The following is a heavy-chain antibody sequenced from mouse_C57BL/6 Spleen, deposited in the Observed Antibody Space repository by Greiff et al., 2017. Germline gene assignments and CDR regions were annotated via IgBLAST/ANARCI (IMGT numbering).Heavy chain of an antibody. Sequence: EVQLQQSGPGLVKPSQSLSLTCSVTGYSITSGYYWNWIRQFPGNKLEWMGYISYDGSNNYNPSLKNRISITRDTSKNQFFLKLNSVTTEDTATYYCAREGLLEDAMDDWGQGTSGTVSS. D-gene: IGHD2-3*01. V-gene: IGHV3-6*01. CDR2: ISYDGSN. CDR1: GYSITSGYY. CDR3: AREGLLEDAMDD. J-gene: IGHJ4*01.